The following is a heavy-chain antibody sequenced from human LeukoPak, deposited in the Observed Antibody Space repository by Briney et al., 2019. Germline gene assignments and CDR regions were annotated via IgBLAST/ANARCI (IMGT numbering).Heavy chain of an antibody. CDR3: VRKNQDFNAAFDI. CDR2: TYSDGNT. CDR1: GFTVSNNY. D-gene: IGHD1-14*01. V-gene: IGHV3-53*01. J-gene: IGHJ3*02. Sequence: PGGSLRLSCAASGFTVSNNYMSWVRQAPGKGLEWVSITYSDGNTNYAVSVKGRFTISRDTSQNTLSLQMNSLRAEDTAVYYCVRKNQDFNAAFDIWGQGTVLTVSS.